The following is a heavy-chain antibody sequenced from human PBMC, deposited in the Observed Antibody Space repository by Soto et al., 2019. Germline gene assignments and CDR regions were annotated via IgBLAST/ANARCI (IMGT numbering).Heavy chain of an antibody. Sequence: QVQLQESGPGLVKPSEALSLTCTVSGGSVSSSEFYWSWIRQYPGKGLEWIGYINYSGSSYYSPSLKSRVTISVDTSKNQFSLRLNSVTVADTALYYCARHPRGAAQSYYYGMDVWGQGTTVTVSS. V-gene: IGHV4-31*03. D-gene: IGHD3-10*01. CDR2: INYSGSS. CDR3: ARHPRGAAQSYYYGMDV. CDR1: GGSVSSSEFY. J-gene: IGHJ6*02.